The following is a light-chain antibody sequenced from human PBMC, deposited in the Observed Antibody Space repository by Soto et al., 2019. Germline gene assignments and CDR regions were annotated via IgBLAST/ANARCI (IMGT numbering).Light chain of an antibody. CDR1: QTVLYSSNNKNY. CDR3: QQYYTTPRT. Sequence: DIVMTQCPDSLTVSLGERATINCKSSQTVLYSSNNKNYLAWYQHKPGQPPKLLIYWASTREFGVPDRFSGSGSATDFTLTISSLQAEDVAVYYCQQYYTTPRTFGQGTKVEIK. CDR2: WAS. V-gene: IGKV4-1*01. J-gene: IGKJ1*01.